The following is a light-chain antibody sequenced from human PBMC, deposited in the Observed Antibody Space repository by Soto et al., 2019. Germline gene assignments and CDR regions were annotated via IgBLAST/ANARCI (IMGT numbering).Light chain of an antibody. CDR3: QQSYSAPST. CDR1: QSSSTF. J-gene: IGKJ2*02. V-gene: IGKV1-39*01. CDR2: SAS. Sequence: DIQMTQSPSSLSASVGDRVTITCRASQSSSTFVNWYQPIPGKAPKLLIYSASNLQSGVPSRFSGSGSGTDFTLTISSLQPEDFATFYCQQSYSAPSTFGQGTKLEIK.